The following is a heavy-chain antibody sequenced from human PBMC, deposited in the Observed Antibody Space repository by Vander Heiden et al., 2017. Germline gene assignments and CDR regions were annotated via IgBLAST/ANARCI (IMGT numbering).Heavy chain of an antibody. CDR3: AREAGTLAFDI. D-gene: IGHD1-1*01. Sequence: QVQLQESGPGLVKPSQTLSLTCTVSGGSISSGGYYWSWIRQHPGKGLEWIGYIYYSGSTYDNPSLKSLVTISVDTSKNQFSMKMSSVTAADTAVYYCAREAGTLAFDIWGQGTMVTVYS. V-gene: IGHV4-31*01. J-gene: IGHJ3*02. CDR1: GGSISSGGYY. CDR2: IYYSGST.